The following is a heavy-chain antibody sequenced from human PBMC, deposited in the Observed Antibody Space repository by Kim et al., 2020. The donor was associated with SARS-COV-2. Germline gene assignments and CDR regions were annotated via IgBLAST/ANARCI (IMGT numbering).Heavy chain of an antibody. J-gene: IGHJ3*01. CDR2: ISSNGGST. Sequence: GGSLRLSCSASGFTFSDFAMHWVRQAPGKGLEYVSAISSNGGSTYYADSVRGRFMIFRDNSKNTMYLQMNSLRAEDTAVYYCVRRCDYWSGVCCFNDVLG. V-gene: IGHV3-64D*06. D-gene: IGHD3-3*01. CDR1: GFTFSDFA. CDR3: VRRCDYWSGVCCFNDV.